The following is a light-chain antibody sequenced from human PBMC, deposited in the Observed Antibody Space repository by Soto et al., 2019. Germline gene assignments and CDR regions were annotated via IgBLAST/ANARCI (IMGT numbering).Light chain of an antibody. Sequence: QSVLTQPPSASGTPGQRVTISCSGSTSNIESNYVYWYQQLPGTAPKLLIYDSDRRPSGIPARFSGSKSGTSATLGITGLQTGDEADYYCGAWENSLTVYVFGSGTKLTVL. CDR1: TSNIESNY. CDR3: GAWENSLTVYV. CDR2: DSD. J-gene: IGLJ1*01. V-gene: IGLV1-51*01.